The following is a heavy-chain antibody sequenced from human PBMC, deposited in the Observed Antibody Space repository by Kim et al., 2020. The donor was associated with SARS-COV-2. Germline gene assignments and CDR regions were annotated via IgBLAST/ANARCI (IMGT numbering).Heavy chain of an antibody. CDR1: GGSVSSGSYY. CDR3: ARDLGGSSDAFDI. CDR2: IYYSGST. V-gene: IGHV4-61*01. J-gene: IGHJ3*02. Sequence: SETLSLTSTVSGGSVSSGSYYWSWIRQPPGKGLEWIAYIYYSGSTNYNPSLKSRVTISLDTSKNQFSLKLSSVTAADTAVYYCARDLGGSSDAFDIWGQGTMVTVSS.